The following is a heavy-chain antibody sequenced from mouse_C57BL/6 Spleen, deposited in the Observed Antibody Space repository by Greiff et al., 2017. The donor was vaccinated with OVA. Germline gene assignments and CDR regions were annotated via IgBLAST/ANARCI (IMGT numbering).Heavy chain of an antibody. V-gene: IGHV1-50*01. J-gene: IGHJ2*01. Sequence: QVQLQQPGAELVKPGASVKLSCTASGYTFTSYWMQWVKQRPGQGLEWIGEIDPSDSYTNYTQKFKGKATLTVDTSSSTAYMQLSSLTSEDTAVYYCARRTAQATDYWGQGTTLTVSS. CDR1: GYTFTSYW. CDR3: ARRTAQATDY. D-gene: IGHD3-2*02. CDR2: IDPSDSYT.